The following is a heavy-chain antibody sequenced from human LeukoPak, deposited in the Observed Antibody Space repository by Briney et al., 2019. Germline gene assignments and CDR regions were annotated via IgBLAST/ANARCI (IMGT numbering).Heavy chain of an antibody. J-gene: IGHJ4*02. V-gene: IGHV1-69*13. CDR3: ASGYCSSTSCYTGTFDY. Sequence: SVKVSCKASGGTFISYAISWVRQAPGQGLEWMGGIIPIFGTANYAQKFQGRVTITADESTSTAYMELSSLRSEDTAVYYCASGYCSSTSCYTGTFDYWGQGTLVTVSS. CDR1: GGTFISYA. CDR2: IIPIFGTA. D-gene: IGHD2-2*02.